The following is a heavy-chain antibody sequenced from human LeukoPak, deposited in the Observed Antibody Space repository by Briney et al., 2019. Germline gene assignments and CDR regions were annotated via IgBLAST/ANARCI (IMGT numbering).Heavy chain of an antibody. J-gene: IGHJ4*02. D-gene: IGHD1-14*01. CDR3: ARGPPEHPQGY. V-gene: IGHV4-34*01. Sequence: SETLSLTCAVYGGSFSGYYWSWIRQPPGKGLEWIGEINHSGSTNYNPSLKSRVTISVDTSKNQFSLKLSSVTAADTAVYYCARGPPEHPQGYWGQGTLVTVSS. CDR1: GGSFSGYY. CDR2: INHSGST.